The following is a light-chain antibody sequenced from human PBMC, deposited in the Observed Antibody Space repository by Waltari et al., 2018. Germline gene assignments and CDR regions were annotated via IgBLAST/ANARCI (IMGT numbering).Light chain of an antibody. CDR3: QSYGSDWV. CDR2: GNN. Sequence: QSVLTQPPSVSGAPGQRVTISCTGSSSNIGAGFAVHRYQQLPGTAPKLLIHGNNNRPSGVPYRFSGSKSGTSASLAITGLQAEDEADYYCQSYGSDWVFGGGTKLTVL. V-gene: IGLV1-40*01. J-gene: IGLJ3*02. CDR1: SSNIGAGFA.